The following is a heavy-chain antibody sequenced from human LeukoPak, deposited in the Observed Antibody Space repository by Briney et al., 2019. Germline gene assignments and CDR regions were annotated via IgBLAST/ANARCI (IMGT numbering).Heavy chain of an antibody. D-gene: IGHD3-16*01. CDR1: GGSISSSSYS. CDR2: IYYSGST. V-gene: IGHV4-39*01. CDR3: ARGIANVYYYSYYFDY. J-gene: IGHJ4*02. Sequence: KPSETLSLTCTVSGGSISSSSYSWGWIRQPPGKGLEWIGSIYYSGSTYYNPSLKSRVTISVDTSKNQFSLKLSSVTAADTAVYYCARGIANVYYYSYYFDYWGQGTLVTVSS.